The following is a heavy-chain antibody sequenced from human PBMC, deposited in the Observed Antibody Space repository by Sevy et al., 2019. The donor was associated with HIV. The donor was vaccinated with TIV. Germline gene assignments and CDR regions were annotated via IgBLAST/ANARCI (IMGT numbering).Heavy chain of an antibody. CDR3: ATTKDYYENSGDPFDY. CDR1: GYTLTRLA. Sequence: ASVKVSCKVSGYTLTRLAMHWVRQAPGKGLEWMGSFDPEDNERIYAQKWQGRFSMTEDTSTDTAYMELSNLRYEDTAVYYCATTKDYYENSGDPFDYWGQGPLVTVSS. J-gene: IGHJ4*02. D-gene: IGHD3-22*01. V-gene: IGHV1-24*01. CDR2: FDPEDNER.